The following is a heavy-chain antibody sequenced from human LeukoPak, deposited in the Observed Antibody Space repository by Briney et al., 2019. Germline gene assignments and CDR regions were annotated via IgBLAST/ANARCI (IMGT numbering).Heavy chain of an antibody. D-gene: IGHD4-17*01. CDR1: GGSISSGGYY. CDR2: IYYSGST. Sequence: NPSETLSLTCTVSGGSISSGGYYWSWIRQHPGKGLEWIGYIYYSGSTYYNPSLKSRVTISVDTSKNQFSLKLSSVTAADTAVYYCASEVKRHYGDYGWFDPWGQGTLVTVSS. J-gene: IGHJ5*02. V-gene: IGHV4-31*03. CDR3: ASEVKRHYGDYGWFDP.